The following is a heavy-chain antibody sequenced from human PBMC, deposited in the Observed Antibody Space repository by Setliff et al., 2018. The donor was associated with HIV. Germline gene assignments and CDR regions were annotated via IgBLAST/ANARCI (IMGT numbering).Heavy chain of an antibody. J-gene: IGHJ5*02. Sequence: ASVKVSCKTSGYTFTSHDIDWVRQAPGQGLEWMGWMNPKSGNTGYARKFQGRVTMTRDTSIDTAYMELTSLTSEDTAVYYCARGRGSPVWFDPWGQGTLVTVSS. V-gene: IGHV1-8*02. CDR2: MNPKSGNT. CDR1: GYTFTSHD. CDR3: ARGRGSPVWFDP. D-gene: IGHD3-10*01.